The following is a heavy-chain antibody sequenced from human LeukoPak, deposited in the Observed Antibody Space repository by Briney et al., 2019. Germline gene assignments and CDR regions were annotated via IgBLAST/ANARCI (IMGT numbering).Heavy chain of an antibody. J-gene: IGHJ4*02. CDR2: INHSGST. CDR1: GGSFSGYY. D-gene: IGHD5-12*01. CDR3: ARGWVYSGYLFDY. Sequence: SETLSLTCAVYGGSFSGYYWSWIRQPPGKGLEWIGEINHSGSTNYNPSLKSRVTISVDTSKNQFSLKLSSVTAADTAVYYWARGWVYSGYLFDYWGQGTLVTVSS. V-gene: IGHV4-34*01.